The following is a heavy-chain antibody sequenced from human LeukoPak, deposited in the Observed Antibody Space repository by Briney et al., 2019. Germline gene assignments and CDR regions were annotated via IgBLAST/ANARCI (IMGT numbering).Heavy chain of an antibody. CDR3: ARGQFWSGYSI. CDR1: GGSFSGYY. Sequence: SETLSLTRAVYGGSFSGYYWSWIRQPPGKGLEWIGEINHRRSTNYNPSLKSRVTMSVDTSKNQFSLNLSSVTAADTAVYYCARGQFWSGYSIWGQGTLVTVSS. D-gene: IGHD3-3*02. V-gene: IGHV4-34*01. J-gene: IGHJ4*02. CDR2: INHRRST.